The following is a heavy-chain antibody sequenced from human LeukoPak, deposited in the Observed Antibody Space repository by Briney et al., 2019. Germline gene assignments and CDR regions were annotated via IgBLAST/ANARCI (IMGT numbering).Heavy chain of an antibody. CDR2: VYHSGST. Sequence: GSLRLSCAASGFTFSSYWMSWVRQPPGKGLEWIGEVYHSGSTNNNPSLKSRVTISIDKSKHQFSLKLTSVTAADTAVYYCAGGDYSSSFDFWGQGTMVTVSS. D-gene: IGHD6-13*01. V-gene: IGHV4-4*02. CDR1: GFTFSSYW. CDR3: AGGDYSSSFDF. J-gene: IGHJ3*01.